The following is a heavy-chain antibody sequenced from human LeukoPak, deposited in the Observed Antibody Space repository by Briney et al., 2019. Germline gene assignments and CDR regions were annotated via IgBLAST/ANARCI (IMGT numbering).Heavy chain of an antibody. V-gene: IGHV1-18*01. CDR2: ISGDNGDT. J-gene: IGHJ4*02. D-gene: IGHD6-19*01. CDR3: ARAWVAGPKYFDY. Sequence: ASVKVSWKTSGYTFTTYGIGWLRQAPGQGLEWMAWISGDNGDTNYAQKFQGRVTMTTDTSTSTAYMDLRSLRSDDTAVYHCARAWVAGPKYFDYWGQGTLVTVSS. CDR1: GYTFTTYG.